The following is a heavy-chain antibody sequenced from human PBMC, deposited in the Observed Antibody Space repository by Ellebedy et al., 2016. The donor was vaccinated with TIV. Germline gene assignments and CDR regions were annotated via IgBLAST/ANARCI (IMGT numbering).Heavy chain of an antibody. CDR1: GDSVSTDIG. CDR3: ARGWFGSGMGV. J-gene: IGHJ6*02. V-gene: IGHV6-1*01. CDR2: TYYRSKWNN. Sequence: SETLSLTCVISGDSVSTDIGWNWIRQSPSRGLEWLGRTYYRSKWNNAYAVSLKSRITINPDTSKNQFSLQLNSVTPEDTAVYYCARGWFGSGMGVWGQGTTVTVSS. D-gene: IGHD3-16*01.